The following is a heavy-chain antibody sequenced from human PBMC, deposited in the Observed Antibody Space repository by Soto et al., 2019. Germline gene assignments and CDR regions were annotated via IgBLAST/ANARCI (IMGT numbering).Heavy chain of an antibody. CDR2: IYPGDSDT. V-gene: IGHV5-51*01. D-gene: IGHD3-22*01. CDR1: GYSFTSYW. Sequence: GESLKISCKGSGYSFTSYWIGWVRQMPGKGLEWMGIIYPGDSDTRYSPSFQGQVTISADKSISTAYLQWSSLKASDTAIYYCASRSDSSGYYHDFYYGMDVWGQGTTVTVSS. CDR3: ASRSDSSGYYHDFYYGMDV. J-gene: IGHJ6*02.